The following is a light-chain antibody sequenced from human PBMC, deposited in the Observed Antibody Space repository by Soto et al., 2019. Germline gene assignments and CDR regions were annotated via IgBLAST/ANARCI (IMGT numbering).Light chain of an antibody. CDR2: SND. V-gene: IGLV1-44*01. CDR1: TSNIGSNT. CDR3: AIWDLTLSAWV. Sequence: QSVLTQPPSASATPGQRVTISCSGSTSNIGSNTVSWYQHLPGTAPKLLIYSNDQRPSGVPDRFSGSKSGNSASLAISGLPSEDEDDYYCAIWDLTLSAWVFGGGTKLTVL. J-gene: IGLJ3*02.